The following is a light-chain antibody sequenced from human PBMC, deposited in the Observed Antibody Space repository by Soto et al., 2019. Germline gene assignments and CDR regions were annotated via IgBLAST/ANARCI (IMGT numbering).Light chain of an antibody. CDR3: QQRSNWPAT. Sequence: EIVLTQSPATLSLSPGERATLSCRASQSVSSYLAWYQQKPGQAPRLLIYDASNRATGIPARFSGSGSGTDFPLTISSREPEDLASYYCQQRSNWPATFGQGTKVEIK. J-gene: IGKJ1*01. CDR2: DAS. V-gene: IGKV3-11*01. CDR1: QSVSSY.